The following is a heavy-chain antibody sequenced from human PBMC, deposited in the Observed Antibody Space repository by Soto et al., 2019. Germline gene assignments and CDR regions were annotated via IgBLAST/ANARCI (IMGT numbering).Heavy chain of an antibody. V-gene: IGHV4-59*08. CDR3: ARLGPPVAPFDY. J-gene: IGHJ4*02. D-gene: IGHD1-26*01. CDR2: IYYSGST. CDR1: GGSMRSYY. Sequence: QVQLQESGPGLVKPSETLSLTCTVSGGSMRSYYWSWIRQPPGKGLEWIGNIYYSGSTNYNPSLKSRVTISVDTSQNQFSLKLSSVTAADPAVYYCARLGPPVAPFDYWGQGTLVTVSS.